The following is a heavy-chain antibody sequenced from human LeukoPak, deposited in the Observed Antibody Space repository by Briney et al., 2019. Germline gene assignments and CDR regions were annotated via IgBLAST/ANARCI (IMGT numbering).Heavy chain of an antibody. Sequence: SETLSLTCTVSGGSISSGGYYWSWIRQHPGKGVEWIGYIYYSGSTYYNPSLKSRVTISVDTSKNQFSLKLSSVTAADTAVYYCARWGGYYYDSSGRRFDPWGQGTLVTVSS. CDR1: GGSISSGGYY. V-gene: IGHV4-31*03. J-gene: IGHJ5*02. CDR3: ARWGGYYYDSSGRRFDP. D-gene: IGHD3-22*01. CDR2: IYYSGST.